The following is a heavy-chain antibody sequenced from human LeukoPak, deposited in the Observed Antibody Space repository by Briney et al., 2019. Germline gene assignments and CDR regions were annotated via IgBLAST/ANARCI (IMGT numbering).Heavy chain of an antibody. Sequence: SETLSLTCTVSGGSISSSSYYWCWIRQPPGKGLEWIGSIYYSGSTYYNPSLKSRVTISVDTSKNQFSLKLSSVTAADTAEYYCARGGSPHSYYYYGMDVWGQGTTVTVSS. V-gene: IGHV4-39*01. CDR2: IYYSGST. CDR1: GGSISSSSYY. D-gene: IGHD5-12*01. CDR3: ARGGSPHSYYYYGMDV. J-gene: IGHJ6*02.